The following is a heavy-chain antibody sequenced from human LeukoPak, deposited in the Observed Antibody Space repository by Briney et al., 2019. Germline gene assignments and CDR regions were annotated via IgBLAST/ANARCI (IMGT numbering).Heavy chain of an antibody. V-gene: IGHV3-23*01. J-gene: IGHJ3*02. Sequence: GGSLRLSCAASGFTFSSCAMSWVRQAPGKGLEWVSAISGSGGSTYYADSVKGRFTISRDNSKNTLYLQMNSLRAEDTAVYYCAKGFVVVPAATLDAFDIWGQGTMVTVSS. CDR2: ISGSGGST. CDR1: GFTFSSCA. CDR3: AKGFVVVPAATLDAFDI. D-gene: IGHD2-2*01.